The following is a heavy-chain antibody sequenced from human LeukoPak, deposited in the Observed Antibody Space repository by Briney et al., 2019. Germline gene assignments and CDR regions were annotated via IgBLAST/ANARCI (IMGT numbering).Heavy chain of an antibody. CDR1: GGSIFSGDYY. D-gene: IGHD3-22*01. J-gene: IGHJ5*02. V-gene: IGHV4-30-4*01. CDR3: ARGDYNDGAGYLDH. Sequence: SKTLSLTCTVSGGSIFSGDYYWNWIRQPPGKGLEWIGYIFYNGITYYNPSLESRVTISVDTSKNQFSLKLSSVTAADTAVYYCARGDYNDGAGYLDHWGQGTLVPVSS. CDR2: IFYNGIT.